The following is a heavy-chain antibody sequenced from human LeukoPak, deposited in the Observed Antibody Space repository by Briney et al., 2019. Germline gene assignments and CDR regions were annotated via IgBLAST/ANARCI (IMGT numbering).Heavy chain of an antibody. V-gene: IGHV3-30-3*01. CDR2: ISYDGSNK. J-gene: IGHJ4*02. CDR3: ASSRGYSGYDPIDY. Sequence: GRSLRLSCAASGFTFSSYAMHWVRQAPGKGLEWVAVISYDGSNKYYADSVKGRFTISRDNSKSTLYLQMNSLRAEDTAVYYCASSRGYSGYDPIDYWGQGTLVTVSS. CDR1: GFTFSSYA. D-gene: IGHD5-12*01.